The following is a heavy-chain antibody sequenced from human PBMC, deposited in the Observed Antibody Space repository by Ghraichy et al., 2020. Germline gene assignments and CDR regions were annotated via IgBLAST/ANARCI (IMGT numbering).Heavy chain of an antibody. V-gene: IGHV1-69*04. Sequence: SVNVSCKASGGTFSSYAISWVRQAPGQGLEWMGRIIPILDIANYAQKFQGRVTITADKSTSTAYMELSSLKSDDTAVYYCARTVVRGTGYFDPWGQGTLVTVSS. CDR1: GGTFSSYA. D-gene: IGHD3-10*01. CDR3: ARTVVRGTGYFDP. J-gene: IGHJ5*02. CDR2: IIPILDIA.